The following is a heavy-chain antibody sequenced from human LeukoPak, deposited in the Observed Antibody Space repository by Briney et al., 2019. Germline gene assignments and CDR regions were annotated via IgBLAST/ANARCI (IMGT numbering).Heavy chain of an antibody. CDR1: GYTFTSYG. Sequence: GASVKVSCKASGYTFTSYGISWVRQATGQGLEWMGWMNPNSGNTGYAQKFQGRVTITRNSSVSTAYMDLSSLRSEDTAVYYCARGHYGSGSYYTFDYWGQGTLVAVSS. CDR2: MNPNSGNT. D-gene: IGHD3-10*01. V-gene: IGHV1-8*03. CDR3: ARGHYGSGSYYTFDY. J-gene: IGHJ4*02.